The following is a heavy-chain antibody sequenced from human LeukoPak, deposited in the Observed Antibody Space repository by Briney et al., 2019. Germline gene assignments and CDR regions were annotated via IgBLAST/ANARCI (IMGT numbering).Heavy chain of an antibody. CDR3: VRDITMIVVVTPSIAH. CDR2: ISTSSSYI. V-gene: IGHV3-21*01. Sequence: PGGSLRLSCAASGFTFSTYSMNWVRQAPGKGLEWVSSISTSSSYIYYADSVKGRFTISRDHAKNSLYLQLNSLRAEDTAVYYCVRDITMIVVVTPSIAHCGERTLVTVSS. CDR1: GFTFSTYS. D-gene: IGHD3-22*01. J-gene: IGHJ4*02.